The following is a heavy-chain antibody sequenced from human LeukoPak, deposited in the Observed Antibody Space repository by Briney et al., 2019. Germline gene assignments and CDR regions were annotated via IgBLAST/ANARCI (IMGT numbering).Heavy chain of an antibody. CDR1: GFPFSNYW. V-gene: IGHV3-7*05. Sequence: GGSLRLSCVASGFPFSNYWMSWVRQAPGKGLEWVANIKQDASEKHYEDSLKGRFTISRDNSKNTLYLQMNSLRAEDTAVYYCAKFQRDPWGQGTLVTVSS. J-gene: IGHJ5*02. CDR2: IKQDASEK. CDR3: AKFQRDP.